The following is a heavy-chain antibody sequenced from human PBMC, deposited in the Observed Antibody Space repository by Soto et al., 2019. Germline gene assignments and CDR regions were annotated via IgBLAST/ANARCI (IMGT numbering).Heavy chain of an antibody. CDR3: ARDLSPYSDYYDESTSETWFDP. CDR1: GLTFSDYY. D-gene: IGHD3-16*01. CDR2: ISKSGSII. V-gene: IGHV3-11*01. Sequence: SLRLSCAASGLTFSDYYMSWLRQPPGKGLEWVSYISKSGSIIHFADSVKGRFAISRDNAKNTLYLQMSSLRAEDTALYYCARDLSPYSDYYDESTSETWFDPWGQGTLVTVSS. J-gene: IGHJ5*02.